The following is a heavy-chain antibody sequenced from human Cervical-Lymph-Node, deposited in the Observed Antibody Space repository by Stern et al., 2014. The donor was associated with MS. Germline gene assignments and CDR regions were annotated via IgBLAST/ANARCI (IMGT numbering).Heavy chain of an antibody. CDR2: IIPMSGTE. CDR1: GGTFTTYA. V-gene: IGHV1-69*01. J-gene: IGHJ4*02. CDR3: ARDLSGIGYYDY. D-gene: IGHD3-22*01. Sequence: VQLVQSGAEVKKPGSPGRVYCKASGGTFTTYAISWVRQAPGQGLEWMGGIIPMSGTEKYAQKFQGRVTITADASTTTAYMELSSLKFDDTAVYYCARDLSGIGYYDYWGQGTLVAVSS.